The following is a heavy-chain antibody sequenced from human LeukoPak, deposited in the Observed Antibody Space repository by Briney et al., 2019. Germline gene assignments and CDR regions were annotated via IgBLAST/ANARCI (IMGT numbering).Heavy chain of an antibody. CDR2: IWYDGSDK. CDR1: GFTFSSYG. CDR3: ARGRVVIPEGPDY. V-gene: IGHV3-33*01. J-gene: IGHJ4*02. D-gene: IGHD3-10*01. Sequence: GGSLRLSCAASGFTFSSYGMHWVRQAPGKGLEWVALIWYDGSDKYYADSVKGRFTISRDNSKNTLHLQMNSLRAEDTAVYYCARGRVVIPEGPDYWGQGTLVTVSS.